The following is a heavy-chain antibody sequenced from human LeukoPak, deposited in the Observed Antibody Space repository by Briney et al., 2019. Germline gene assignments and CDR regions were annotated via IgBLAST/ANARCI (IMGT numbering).Heavy chain of an antibody. CDR1: GFSFSTYT. CDR3: ARAKPKNMVRGLIMRRESRYYFDY. V-gene: IGHV3-23*01. J-gene: IGHJ4*02. Sequence: GGSLRLSCAASGFSFSTYTMSWVRQAPGKGLEWVSAISGSAGSTKYADSVKGRFTISRDNSKSTLYIQMNSLRAEDTAVYYCARAKPKNMVRGLIMRRESRYYFDYWGQGTLVTVSS. D-gene: IGHD3-10*01. CDR2: ISGSAGST.